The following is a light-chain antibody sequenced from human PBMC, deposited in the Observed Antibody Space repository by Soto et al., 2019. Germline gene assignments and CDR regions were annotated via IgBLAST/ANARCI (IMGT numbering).Light chain of an antibody. CDR2: AAS. CDR1: QDIGDD. J-gene: IGKJ4*01. V-gene: IGKV1-6*01. Sequence: IQMTQSPSSLSASVGDRVTITCRASQDIGDDLGWYQQKPGKAPKLLIFAASTLQSGVSSRFSGYGSGTDFTLTIGSLQPEDFATYYCLQDHNYPLTFGGGTKVEIK. CDR3: LQDHNYPLT.